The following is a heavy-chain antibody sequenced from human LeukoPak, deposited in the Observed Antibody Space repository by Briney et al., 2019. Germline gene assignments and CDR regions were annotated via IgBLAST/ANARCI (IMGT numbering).Heavy chain of an antibody. D-gene: IGHD1-26*01. CDR3: ARSIVGAAFDS. CDR2: IDGDGSAT. V-gene: IGHV3-74*01. J-gene: IGHJ4*02. CDR1: GFTFSTYC. Sequence: GGSLRLSCAASGFTFSTYCMHWVRQAPGKGLVWVSRIDGDGSATNYADSVKGRFTISRDNAKNTLYLQMNSLRAEDTAVYYCARSIVGAAFDSWGQGTLVTVS.